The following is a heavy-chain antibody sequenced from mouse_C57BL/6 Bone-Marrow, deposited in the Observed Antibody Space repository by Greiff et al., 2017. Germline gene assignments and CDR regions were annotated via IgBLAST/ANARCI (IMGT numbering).Heavy chain of an antibody. D-gene: IGHD1-1*01. Sequence: QVQLKESGAELVKPGASVKLSCKASGYTFTEYTIHWVKQRSGQGLEWIGWFYPGSGSIKYNEKFKDKATLTADKSSSTVSMELSRLTSEDSAVYFCERHEEGDYYGSSSFAYWGQGTLVTVSA. V-gene: IGHV1-62-2*01. CDR2: FYPGSGSI. J-gene: IGHJ3*01. CDR3: ERHEEGDYYGSSSFAY. CDR1: GYTFTEYT.